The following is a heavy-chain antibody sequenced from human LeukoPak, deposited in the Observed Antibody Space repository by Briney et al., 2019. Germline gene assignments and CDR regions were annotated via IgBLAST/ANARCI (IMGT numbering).Heavy chain of an antibody. J-gene: IGHJ6*03. CDR1: GLTFSDYN. CDR2: ISRSGSTK. V-gene: IGHV3-11*01. D-gene: IGHD2-15*01. Sequence: TGGSLSLSRAASGLTFSDYNMRWIRQAPGKGLEWVSSISRSGSTKYYADPVKGRFAISKDNAKNSLLLQMNSVTAEDTAVYYCARVLRYCSGGNCYSGGLGYMDVWGKGTTVTISS. CDR3: ARVLRYCSGGNCYSGGLGYMDV.